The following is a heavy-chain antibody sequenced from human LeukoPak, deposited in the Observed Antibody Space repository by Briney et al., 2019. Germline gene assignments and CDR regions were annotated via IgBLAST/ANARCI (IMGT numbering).Heavy chain of an antibody. J-gene: IGHJ4*02. CDR2: IYYSGST. CDR3: ARLKGGSDFVDFDY. CDR1: GGSINYYY. D-gene: IGHD2-15*01. V-gene: IGHV4-59*01. Sequence: SETLSLTCTVSGGSINYYYWMWIRQPPGKGLEWIGYIYYSGSTNYNPSLKSRVTISVDTSKNQFSLKMSSVTAADTAVYYCARLKGGSDFVDFDYWGQGTLVTVSS.